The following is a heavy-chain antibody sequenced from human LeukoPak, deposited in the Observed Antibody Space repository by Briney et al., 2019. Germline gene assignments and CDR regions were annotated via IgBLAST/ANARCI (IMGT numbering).Heavy chain of an antibody. Sequence: ASVKVSCKASGYTFTSYDINWVRQATGQGLEWMGWMNPNSGNTGYAQKFQGRVTMTRNTSISTAYMELRSLRSDDTAVYYCARDVKQWLAHDYWGQGTLVTVSS. V-gene: IGHV1-8*01. CDR1: GYTFTSYD. CDR3: ARDVKQWLAHDY. D-gene: IGHD6-19*01. J-gene: IGHJ4*02. CDR2: MNPNSGNT.